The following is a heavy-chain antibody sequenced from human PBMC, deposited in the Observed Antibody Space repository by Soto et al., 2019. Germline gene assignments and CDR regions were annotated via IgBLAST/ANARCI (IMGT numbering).Heavy chain of an antibody. Sequence: PGESLKISCKGSGYSFACYWITWVRQKPGKGLEWMGRRDPSDSQTYYSPSFRGHVTISATKSITTVFLPWSSLRASDTAMYYCARTLYDSDTGPNFQFYFDSWAQGTPVTVSS. J-gene: IGHJ4*02. CDR2: RDPSDSQT. V-gene: IGHV5-10-1*01. CDR3: ARTLYDSDTGPNFQFYFDS. CDR1: GYSFACYW. D-gene: IGHD3-22*01.